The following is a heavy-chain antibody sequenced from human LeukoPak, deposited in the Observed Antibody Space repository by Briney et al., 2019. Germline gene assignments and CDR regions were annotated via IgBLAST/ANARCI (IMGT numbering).Heavy chain of an antibody. Sequence: TSVKVSCKASGFTLTSSAMQWVRQARGQRLEWIGWIVVGSGNTNYAQKLQERVTITRDMSTSTAYMELSSLRSEDTAVYYCAADPAGELGANWFDPWGQGTLVTVSS. CDR2: IVVGSGNT. V-gene: IGHV1-58*02. D-gene: IGHD3-16*01. CDR3: AADPAGELGANWFDP. J-gene: IGHJ5*02. CDR1: GFTLTSSA.